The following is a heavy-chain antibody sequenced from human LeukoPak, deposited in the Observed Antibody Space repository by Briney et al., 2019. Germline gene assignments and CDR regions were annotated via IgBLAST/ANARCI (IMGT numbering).Heavy chain of an antibody. Sequence: GGSLRLSCAASGFTVSSNYMSWVRQAPGKGLEWVSYISSSGSTIYYADSVKGRFTISRDNAKNSLYLQMNSLRAEDTAVYYCAKDMGGVGYGSGSYGYYMDVWGKGTTVTISS. J-gene: IGHJ6*03. CDR1: GFTVSSNY. V-gene: IGHV3-11*04. CDR3: AKDMGGVGYGSGSYGYYMDV. D-gene: IGHD3-10*01. CDR2: ISSSGSTI.